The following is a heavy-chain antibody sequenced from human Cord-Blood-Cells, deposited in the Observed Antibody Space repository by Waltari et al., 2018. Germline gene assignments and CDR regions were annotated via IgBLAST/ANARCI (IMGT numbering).Heavy chain of an antibody. Sequence: QVQLVESGGGVVQPGRSLRLSCAASGFTFSSYAMHWVRQAPGKGLGWVAVISYDGNNKDYADSVKGRFTISRDNSKNTLYLQMNSLRAEDTAVYYCARVSSINAFDIWGQGTMVTDSS. CDR1: GFTFSSYA. J-gene: IGHJ3*02. CDR2: ISYDGNNK. V-gene: IGHV3-30*04. D-gene: IGHD2-21*01. CDR3: ARVSSINAFDI.